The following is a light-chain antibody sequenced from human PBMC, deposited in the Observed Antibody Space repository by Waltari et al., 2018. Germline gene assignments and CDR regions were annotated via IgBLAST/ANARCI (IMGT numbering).Light chain of an antibody. CDR3: CSYAGSYSWV. CDR1: SSDVGGYNY. Sequence: QSALTQPRSVSGSPGQSVTIPCSGTSSDVGGYNYVSWYQQYPGKAPKLMIYEVTKRPSAVPGSYSGSSSGNTASLTITGLQSEDEADYYCCSYAGSYSWVFGGGTKLTVL. CDR2: EVT. V-gene: IGLV2-11*01. J-gene: IGLJ3*02.